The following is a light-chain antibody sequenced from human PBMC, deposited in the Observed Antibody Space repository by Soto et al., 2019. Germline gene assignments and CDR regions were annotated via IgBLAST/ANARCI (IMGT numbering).Light chain of an antibody. V-gene: IGLV2-14*01. CDR2: DVS. J-gene: IGLJ1*01. CDR3: SSYISSSSYV. Sequence: QSVLTQPASVSGSPGQTITISCTGTSSDVGGYNYVSWYQQHPGKAPKLMIYDVSNRPSGVSNRFSGSKSGNTASLTISGLQAEDEADYYSSSYISSSSYVFGTGTKVTVL. CDR1: SSDVGGYNY.